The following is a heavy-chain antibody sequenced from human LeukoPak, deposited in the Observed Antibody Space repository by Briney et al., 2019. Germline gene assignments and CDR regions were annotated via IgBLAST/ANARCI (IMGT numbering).Heavy chain of an antibody. CDR3: ARHCSSTSCYPLDAFDI. D-gene: IGHD2-2*01. Sequence: SETLSLTCAVYGGSFSGYYWSWIRQPPGKGLEWIGEINHSGSTNYNPSLKSRVTISVGTSKNQFSLKLSSVTTADTAVYYCARHCSSTSCYPLDAFDIWGQGTMVTVSS. V-gene: IGHV4-34*01. CDR2: INHSGST. CDR1: GGSFSGYY. J-gene: IGHJ3*02.